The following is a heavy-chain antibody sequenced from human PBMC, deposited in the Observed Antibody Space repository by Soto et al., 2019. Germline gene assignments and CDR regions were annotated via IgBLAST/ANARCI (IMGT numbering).Heavy chain of an antibody. Sequence: EVQLVESGGGLVKPGGSLRLSCAASGFTFSSYSMNWVRQAPGKGPEWVSSISSSSSYIYYADSVKGRFTISRDNAKNSLYLQMNSLRAEDTAVYYCARDGHPKTSNIYYGMDVWGQGTTVTVSS. CDR3: ARDGHPKTSNIYYGMDV. CDR1: GFTFSSYS. J-gene: IGHJ6*02. V-gene: IGHV3-21*01. CDR2: ISSSSSYI.